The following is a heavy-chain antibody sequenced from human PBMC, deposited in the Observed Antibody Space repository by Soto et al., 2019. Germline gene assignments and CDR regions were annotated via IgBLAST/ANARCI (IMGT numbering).Heavy chain of an antibody. Sequence: GGSLRLSCAASGFTFSGSAMHWVRQASGKGLEWVGRIRSKTNSYATAYTASVKGRFTISRDDSKDTAYLQMNSLKTEDTAVYYCTRDPRNYYDSIGSANWFDPWGQGTLVTVSS. J-gene: IGHJ5*02. D-gene: IGHD3-22*01. CDR2: IRSKTNSYAT. V-gene: IGHV3-73*01. CDR1: GFTFSGSA. CDR3: TRDPRNYYDSIGSANWFDP.